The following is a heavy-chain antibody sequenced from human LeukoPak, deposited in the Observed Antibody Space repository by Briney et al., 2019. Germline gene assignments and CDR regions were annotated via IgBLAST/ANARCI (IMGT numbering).Heavy chain of an antibody. CDR2: IYYSGST. V-gene: IGHV4-59*11. J-gene: IGHJ4*02. CDR1: GGSISSHY. Sequence: PSETLSLTCIVSGGSISSHYWSWIRQPPGKGLEWIGYIYYSGSTKFSPSLKSRVTMAPDTSKNQFSLKLSSVTAADTAVYCCARGYGDYWGQGTLVTVSS. D-gene: IGHD1-1*01. CDR3: ARGYGDY.